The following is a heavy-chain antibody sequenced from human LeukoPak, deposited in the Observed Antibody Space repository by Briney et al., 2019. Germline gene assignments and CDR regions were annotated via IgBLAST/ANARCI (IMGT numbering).Heavy chain of an antibody. Sequence: PSETLSLTCAVYGGSFSGYYWSWIRQPPGKGLEWIGEINHSGSTNYNPSLKSRVTISVDTSKNQFSLKLSSVTAADTAVYYCARGTTVTSVPRCYFDYWGQGTLVTVSS. J-gene: IGHJ4*02. D-gene: IGHD4-17*01. V-gene: IGHV4-34*01. CDR2: INHSGST. CDR3: ARGTTVTSVPRCYFDY. CDR1: GGSFSGYY.